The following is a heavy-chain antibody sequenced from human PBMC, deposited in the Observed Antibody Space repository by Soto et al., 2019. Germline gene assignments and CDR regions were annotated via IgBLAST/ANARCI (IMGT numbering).Heavy chain of an antibody. J-gene: IGHJ4*02. V-gene: IGHV3-7*01. D-gene: IGHD2-8*02. CDR2: IKQDGSEI. CDR3: VRAVASAGAF. Sequence: PVGSLRLSCAASGFSLSNYWMSWVRQAPGKGLEWVANIKQDGSEIYYVDSVKGRFTISRDNAKNSVYLQMNSLRIEDTAVYYCVRAVASAGAFWGQGTPVTVSS. CDR1: GFSLSNYW.